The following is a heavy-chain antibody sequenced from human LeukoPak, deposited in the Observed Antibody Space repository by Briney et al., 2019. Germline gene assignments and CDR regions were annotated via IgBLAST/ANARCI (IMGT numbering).Heavy chain of an antibody. CDR1: GFTFRTSG. D-gene: IGHD3-10*01. CDR3: ARAYGSGSYFYYYYYGMDV. V-gene: IGHV3-30*02. CDR2: LQYDGSSK. Sequence: GGSLRLSCAASGFTFRTSGMHWVRQAPGKGLEWVAFLQYDGSSKYYADSVKGRFTVSRDNSKNTLFLQMNSLRADDTAVYYCARAYGSGSYFYYYYYGMDVWGQGTTVTVSS. J-gene: IGHJ6*02.